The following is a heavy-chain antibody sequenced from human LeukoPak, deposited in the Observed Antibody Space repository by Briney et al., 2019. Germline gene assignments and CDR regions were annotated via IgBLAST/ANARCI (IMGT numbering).Heavy chain of an antibody. J-gene: IGHJ4*02. Sequence: SETLSLTCTVSGASISSGRNYWGCIRQSPGKGLECIASIYSSGNTYYNPSLQSRVSVSVDTSKNQFSVRLSSLTAADTAVYYCARHLSGTTMAHYFDHWGQGTVVTVSS. CDR1: GASISSGRNY. V-gene: IGHV4-39*01. CDR3: ARHLSGTTMAHYFDH. D-gene: IGHD1-1*01. CDR2: IYSSGNT.